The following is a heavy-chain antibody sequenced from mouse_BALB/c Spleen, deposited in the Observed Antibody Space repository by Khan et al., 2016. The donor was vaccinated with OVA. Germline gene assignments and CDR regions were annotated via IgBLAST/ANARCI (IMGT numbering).Heavy chain of an antibody. J-gene: IGHJ4*01. V-gene: IGHV2-6-7*01. D-gene: IGHD2-10*01. Sequence: VELVESGPGLVAPSQSLSITCTVSGFSLTGYSVNWVRQPPGKGLEWLGMIWGDGSTDYNSDLKSRLSISTDNSKSQVFLKMNSLQTDDTARYYGARAYYGNYREAMDYWGQGTSVTVSA. CDR2: IWGDGST. CDR1: GFSLTGYS. CDR3: ARAYYGNYREAMDY.